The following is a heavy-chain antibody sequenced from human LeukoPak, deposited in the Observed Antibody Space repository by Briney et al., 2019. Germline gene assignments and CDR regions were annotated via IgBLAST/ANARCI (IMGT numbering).Heavy chain of an antibody. Sequence: GGSVRLSCGASGFTYDDYCMLGVRPAPGRGLDWVCGISVNSRRAGYATSAQGRFTISRDNAQTSLYLQMNSLRAQDTALYYCARDRGRGLRGSGDYWGQGTLVTVSS. D-gene: IGHD1-26*01. J-gene: IGHJ4*02. V-gene: IGHV3-20*04. CDR1: GFTYDDYC. CDR3: ARDRGRGLRGSGDY. CDR2: ISVNSRRA.